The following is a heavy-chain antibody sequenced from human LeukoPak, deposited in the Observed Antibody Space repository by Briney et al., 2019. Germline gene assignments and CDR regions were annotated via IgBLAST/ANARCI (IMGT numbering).Heavy chain of an antibody. CDR3: VGSGWSGAY. V-gene: IGHV3-7*01. CDR2: IKEDGSEK. D-gene: IGHD6-19*01. J-gene: IGHJ4*02. Sequence: GGSLRLSCAASGITLNTYWMSWARKAPGKGLEWVANIKEDGSEKYYGDSVKGRFTISRDSAKNSIYLQMNSLRAEDTAVYYCVGSGWSGAYWGQGTLVIVSS. CDR1: GITLNTYW.